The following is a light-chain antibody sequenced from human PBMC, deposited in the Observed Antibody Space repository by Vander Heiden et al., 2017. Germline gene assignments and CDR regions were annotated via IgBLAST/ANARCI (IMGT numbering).Light chain of an antibody. CDR2: KAS. J-gene: IGKJ1*01. CDR3: QPYNRNSLT. CDR1: QSMSSW. V-gene: IGKV1-5*03. Sequence: DIQMTQSPSTLSVSVGDRVTITCRASQSMSSWLAWEQQKPGKAPKLLIYKASSLESGVPSRVSGRGSGTEFTLNNSSLQADDFATYYRQPYNRNSLTFGRGTKVXIK.